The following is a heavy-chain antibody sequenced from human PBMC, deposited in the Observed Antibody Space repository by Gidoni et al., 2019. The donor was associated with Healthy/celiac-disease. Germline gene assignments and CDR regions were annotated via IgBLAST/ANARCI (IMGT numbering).Heavy chain of an antibody. V-gene: IGHV3-15*01. CDR1: GFTFSNAW. CDR2: IKSKTDGGTT. Sequence: EVQLVESGGGLVKPGGSLRLSCAASGFTFSNAWMSWVRQAPGKGLEWVGRIKSKTDGGTTDYAAPVKGRFTISRDDSKNTLYLQMNSLKTEDTAVYYCTTDRIAVVYFDYWGQGTLVTVSS. CDR3: TTDRIAVVYFDY. J-gene: IGHJ4*02. D-gene: IGHD6-19*01.